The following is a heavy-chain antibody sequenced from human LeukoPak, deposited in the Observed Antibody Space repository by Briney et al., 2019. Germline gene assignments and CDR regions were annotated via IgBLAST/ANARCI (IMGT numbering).Heavy chain of an antibody. J-gene: IGHJ4*02. D-gene: IGHD5-18*01. CDR1: GVSISSGGYY. CDR3: ARDRLVQLWEGHGAFDI. CDR2: IYYSGST. Sequence: SETLSLTCTVSGVSISSGGYYWSWIRQHPGKGLEWIGYIYYSGSTYYNPSLKSRVTISVGTSKNQFSLKLSSVTAADTAVYYCARDRLVQLWEGHGAFDIWGQGTLVTVSS. V-gene: IGHV4-31*03.